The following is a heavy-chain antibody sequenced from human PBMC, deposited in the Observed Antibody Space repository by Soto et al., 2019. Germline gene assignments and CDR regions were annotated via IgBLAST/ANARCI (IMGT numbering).Heavy chain of an antibody. CDR2: ISARGGSS. D-gene: IGHD5-12*01. Sequence: EVHLLESGGGLVQPGGSLRLSWAAPGFPFISKAWVWVAKAPGKGLEWVSVISARGGSSYFADSVKGRFTISRDNSKNVLSLEMNSLRAEDTAIYFCAKGSIEYSASVDNWGQGTLVLVSS. J-gene: IGHJ4*02. CDR3: AKGSIEYSASVDN. CDR1: GFPFISKA. V-gene: IGHV3-23*01.